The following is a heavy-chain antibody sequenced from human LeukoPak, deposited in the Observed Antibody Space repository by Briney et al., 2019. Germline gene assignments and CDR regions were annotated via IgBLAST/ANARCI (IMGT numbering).Heavy chain of an antibody. J-gene: IGHJ3*02. CDR1: GGSFSGYY. D-gene: IGHD2-2*01. CDR3: ARGRRAYCSSTSCYFYAFDI. Sequence: SETLSLTCAVYGGSFSGYYWSWIRQPPGKGLEWIGEISHSGSTNYNPSLKSRVTISVDTSKNQFSLKLSSVTAADTAVYYCARGRRAYCSSTSCYFYAFDIWGQGTMVTVSS. V-gene: IGHV4-34*01. CDR2: ISHSGST.